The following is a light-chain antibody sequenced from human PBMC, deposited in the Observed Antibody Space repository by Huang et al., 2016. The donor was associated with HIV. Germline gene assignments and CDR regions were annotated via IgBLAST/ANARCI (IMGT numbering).Light chain of an antibody. J-gene: IGKJ2*01. Sequence: EIVLTQSPGTLSLFPGERATLYCRASQSVSSNNLAWYQQKPGQAPRLLIYGASRRATDIPDTFSGSGSGTDFTLTISRLEPEDFTVYYCHQYGSSPDTFGQGTKLEIK. CDR3: HQYGSSPDT. CDR2: GAS. V-gene: IGKV3-20*01. CDR1: QSVSSNN.